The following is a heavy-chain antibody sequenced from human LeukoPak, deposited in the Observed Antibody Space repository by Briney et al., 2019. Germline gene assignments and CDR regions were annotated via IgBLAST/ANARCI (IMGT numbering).Heavy chain of an antibody. Sequence: GGSLRLSYAASGFTFSSYGMHWVRQAPGKGLQWVAFIWYDGSNKYYADSVKGRFTISRDNSKNTLYLQINSLRAEDTAVYYCARDRGESYFDYWGQGTLVTVSS. CDR1: GFTFSSYG. CDR2: IWYDGSNK. J-gene: IGHJ4*02. CDR3: ARDRGESYFDY. V-gene: IGHV3-33*01. D-gene: IGHD3-10*01.